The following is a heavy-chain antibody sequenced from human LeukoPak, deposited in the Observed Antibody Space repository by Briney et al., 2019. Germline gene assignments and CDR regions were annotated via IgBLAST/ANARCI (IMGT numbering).Heavy chain of an antibody. CDR3: ARGAVTTAVHWHFSL. D-gene: IGHD4-17*01. CDR1: GGTFTNYY. Sequence: ASVKVSCKASGGTFTNYYISWVRQATGQGLEWMGWMNPAGDDAGYAQKFQGRMTLTRDNSVSTVYMELNSLRSEDTAVYYCARGAVTTAVHWHFSLWGRGTLVTVSS. J-gene: IGHJ2*01. V-gene: IGHV1-8*01. CDR2: MNPAGDDA.